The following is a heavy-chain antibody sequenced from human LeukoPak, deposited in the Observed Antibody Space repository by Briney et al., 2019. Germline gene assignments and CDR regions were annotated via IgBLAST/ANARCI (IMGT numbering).Heavy chain of an antibody. V-gene: IGHV4-31*03. CDR1: GGSVSSGGYY. CDR3: ARGVFFDV. J-gene: IGHJ6*02. CDR2: IYYSGSA. Sequence: PSETLSLTCTVSGGSVSSGGYYWSWIRQHPGKGLEWIGYIYYSGSAYYNPSLKSRVTISVYTSHKQFSLQLRSVTAADTAVYYCARGVFFDVWGQGTPVTVSS. D-gene: IGHD3-10*02.